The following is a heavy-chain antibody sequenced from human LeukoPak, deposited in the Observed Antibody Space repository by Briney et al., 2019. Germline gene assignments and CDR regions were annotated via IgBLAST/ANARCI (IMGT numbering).Heavy chain of an antibody. V-gene: IGHV3-74*01. CDR3: ASASSHRIAAGGDY. Sequence: GGSLRLSCAASGFTFSNYWMHWVRQAPGKGLVWVSRINSDGSSRNYADSVKGRFTISRDNAKNTLYLQMHSLRPEDTAVYYCASASSHRIAAGGDYWGQGTLVTVSS. D-gene: IGHD6-13*01. CDR1: GFTFSNYW. J-gene: IGHJ4*02. CDR2: INSDGSSR.